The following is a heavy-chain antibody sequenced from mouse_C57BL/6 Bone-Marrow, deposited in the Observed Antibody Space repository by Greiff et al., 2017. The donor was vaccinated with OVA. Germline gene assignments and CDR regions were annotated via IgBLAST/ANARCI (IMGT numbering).Heavy chain of an antibody. V-gene: IGHV1-80*01. J-gene: IGHJ1*03. Sequence: QVQLQQSGAELVKPGASVKISCKASGYAFSSYWMNWVKQRPGKGLEWIGQIYPGDGDTNYNGKFKGKATLTADKSSSTAYMQLSSLTSEDSAVYFCAREGYDYDGWYFDVWGTGTTVTVSS. D-gene: IGHD2-4*01. CDR3: AREGYDYDGWYFDV. CDR1: GYAFSSYW. CDR2: IYPGDGDT.